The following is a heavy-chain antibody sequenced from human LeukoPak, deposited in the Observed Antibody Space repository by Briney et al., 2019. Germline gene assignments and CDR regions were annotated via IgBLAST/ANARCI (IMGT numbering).Heavy chain of an antibody. CDR1: GDPITGYY. J-gene: IGHJ4*02. Sequence: PSETLSLTCTVSGDPITGYYWGSLRQPAGKGLEWIGRLYSSGTTLDNPSLKSQLTMSVDTSKNQFSLQLTSVTAADSAVYYCARQPTIHPFDLWGQGTLVTVSS. V-gene: IGHV4-4*07. CDR2: LYSSGTT. CDR3: ARQPTIHPFDL. D-gene: IGHD1-14*01.